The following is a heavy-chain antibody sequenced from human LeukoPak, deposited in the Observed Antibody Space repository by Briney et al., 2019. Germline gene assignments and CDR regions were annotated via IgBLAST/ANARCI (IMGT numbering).Heavy chain of an antibody. CDR3: ARVTGTVDY. CDR1: GFIFSSYV. Sequence: GGSLRLSCAASGFIFSSYVMNWVRQAPGKGLEWASVISGSGVSTYYADSVKGRFTISRDNSKNMLYLQMNSLRAEDTAVYYCARVTGTVDYWGQGTLVTVSS. CDR2: ISGSGVST. V-gene: IGHV3-23*01. D-gene: IGHD1-1*01. J-gene: IGHJ4*02.